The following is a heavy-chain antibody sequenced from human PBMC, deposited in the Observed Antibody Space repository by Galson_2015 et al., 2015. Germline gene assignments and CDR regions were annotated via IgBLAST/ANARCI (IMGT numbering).Heavy chain of an antibody. J-gene: IGHJ4*02. CDR3: ARLSLSLLASTPYNFDY. V-gene: IGHV3-23*01. D-gene: IGHD2-15*01. Sequence: YRDSVKGRFTISRDNSTKTMFLQMNSLRPDNTAIFYCARLSLSLLASTPYNFDYWGQGALVTVSS.